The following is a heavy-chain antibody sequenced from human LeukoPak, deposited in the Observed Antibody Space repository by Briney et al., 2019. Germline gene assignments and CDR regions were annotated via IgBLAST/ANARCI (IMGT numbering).Heavy chain of an antibody. J-gene: IGHJ6*02. CDR3: ARDLSTTVANYYYYGMDV. D-gene: IGHD4-17*01. CDR1: GGTFSSYA. V-gene: IGHV1-69*04. CDR2: IIPILGIA. Sequence: SVKVSCKASGGTFSSYAISWVRRAPGQGLEWMGRIIPILGIANYAQKFQGRVTITADKSTSTAYMELSSLGSEGTAVYYCARDLSTTVANYYYYGMDVWGQGTTVTVSS.